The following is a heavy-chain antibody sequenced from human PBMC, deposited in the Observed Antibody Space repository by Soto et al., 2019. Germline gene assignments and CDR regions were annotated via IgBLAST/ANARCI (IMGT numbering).Heavy chain of an antibody. CDR2: IDKVGTDS. V-gene: IGHV3-74*01. J-gene: IGHJ6*04. Sequence: EVQLVESGGGLVQPGGSLRLSCAASEFTFSGRSVHWVRQAPGKGLVWVSGIDKVGTDSTYADSVKGRFTSSRDNAKNTVYLQMSSLRVEDTAVYYSARRWFGLDVVGKGTTVTV. CDR3: ARRWFGLDV. CDR1: EFTFSGRS. D-gene: IGHD3-10*01.